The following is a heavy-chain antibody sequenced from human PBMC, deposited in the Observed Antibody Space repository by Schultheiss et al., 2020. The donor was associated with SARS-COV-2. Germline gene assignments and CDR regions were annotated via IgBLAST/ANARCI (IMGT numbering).Heavy chain of an antibody. CDR1: GFTFSSYG. D-gene: IGHD2-8*01. J-gene: IGHJ5*02. Sequence: GGSLRLSCAASGFTFSSYGMHWVRQAPGKGLEWVAVISYDGSNKYYADSVKGRFTISRDNSKNTLYLQMNSLRAEDTAVYYCARLLMVYAIGSWFDPWGQGTLVTVSS. CDR3: ARLLMVYAIGSWFDP. V-gene: IGHV3-30*03. CDR2: ISYDGSNK.